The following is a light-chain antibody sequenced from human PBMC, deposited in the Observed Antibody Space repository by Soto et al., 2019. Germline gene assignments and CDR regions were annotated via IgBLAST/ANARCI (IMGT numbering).Light chain of an antibody. CDR2: GAS. V-gene: IGKV3-20*01. Sequence: EIVLTQSPGTLSLSPGERATLSCKASQSVSSSYLAWYRQKPGQAPRLLIHGASSRATGIPDRFSGSGSGTDFTLTISRLEPEDFAVYYYQQYGSSPSITFGQGTRLDIK. CDR1: QSVSSSY. J-gene: IGKJ5*01. CDR3: QQYGSSPSIT.